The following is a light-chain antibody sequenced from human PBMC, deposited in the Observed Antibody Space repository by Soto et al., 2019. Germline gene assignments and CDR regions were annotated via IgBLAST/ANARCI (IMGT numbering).Light chain of an antibody. J-gene: IGKJ1*01. CDR2: GAA. V-gene: IGKV3-15*01. Sequence: EKALTQSPITLSLSPGERATLSCRASQSVSSNLAWYQQRPGQAPRLLIYGAANRATGFPARFSGSGSGTEFTLTISSLQSEDFAVYYCQQYNDNWPTFGQGTKVDIK. CDR3: QQYNDNWPT. CDR1: QSVSSN.